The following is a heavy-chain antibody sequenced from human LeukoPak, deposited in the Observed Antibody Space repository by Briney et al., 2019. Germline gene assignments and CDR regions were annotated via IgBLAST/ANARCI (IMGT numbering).Heavy chain of an antibody. CDR1: GFTLSSYA. J-gene: IGHJ3*02. Sequence: GSLRLSCAVSGFTLSSYAMSWVRQAPGKGLEWASAIRGSGGSTYYADSVKGRFTISRDISKNTLYLQMNSLRAEDTAVYHCAKVFDYGDRDAFDIWGQETMVTVSS. D-gene: IGHD4-17*01. V-gene: IGHV3-23*01. CDR2: IRGSGGST. CDR3: AKVFDYGDRDAFDI.